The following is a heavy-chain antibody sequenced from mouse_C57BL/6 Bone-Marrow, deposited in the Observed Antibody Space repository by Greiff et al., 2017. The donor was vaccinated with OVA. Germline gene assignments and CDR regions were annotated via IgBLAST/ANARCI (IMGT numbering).Heavy chain of an antibody. Sequence: VKLMESGAELVKPGASVKLSCKASGYTFTSYWMHWVKQRPGQGLEWIGMIHPNSGSTNYNEKFKSKATLTVDKSSSTAYMQLRSLTSEDSAVYYCARKGGLRPFAYWGQGTLVTVSA. V-gene: IGHV1-64*01. D-gene: IGHD2-4*01. CDR2: IHPNSGST. J-gene: IGHJ3*01. CDR3: ARKGGLRPFAY. CDR1: GYTFTSYW.